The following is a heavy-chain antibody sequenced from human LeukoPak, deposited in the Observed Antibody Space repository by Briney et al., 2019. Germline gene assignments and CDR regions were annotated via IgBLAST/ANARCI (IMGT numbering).Heavy chain of an antibody. CDR2: ISSNGGST. J-gene: IGHJ4*02. V-gene: IGHV3-64D*06. D-gene: IGHD5-18*01. Sequence: GGSLRLSWSASGFTFSSYAMHWVRQAPGKGLEYVSAISSNGGSTYYADSVKGRFTISRDNSKNTLYLQMSSLRAEDTAVYYCVKGEIQLWPVRGRGAFDYWGQGTLVTVSS. CDR3: VKGEIQLWPVRGRGAFDY. CDR1: GFTFSSYA.